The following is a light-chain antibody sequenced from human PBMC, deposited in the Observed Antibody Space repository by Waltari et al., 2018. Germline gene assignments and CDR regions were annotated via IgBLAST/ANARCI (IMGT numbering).Light chain of an antibody. CDR1: QSVSSY. CDR2: DAS. CDR3: QQRSNWPPNT. J-gene: IGKJ3*01. V-gene: IGKV3-11*01. Sequence: EIVLTQSPATLSLSPGDRATLSCRASQSVSSYLAWYHQKPGQAPRLLIYDASNRATGIPARFSGSGSGTDFTLTISSLEPEDFAVYYCQQRSNWPPNTFGPGTKVDIK.